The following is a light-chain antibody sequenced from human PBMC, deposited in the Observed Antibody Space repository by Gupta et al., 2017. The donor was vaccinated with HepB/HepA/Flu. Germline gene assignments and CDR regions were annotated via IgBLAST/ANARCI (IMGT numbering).Light chain of an antibody. Sequence: SVLTQPPSVSVAPGKTARISCEGTQIVVKSVHWYQQKPGQAPVLVVYDDSYRPSGIPKRFSGSNSVNTATLIITRVSAGDDADYYCQAWDSLNESYVFGTGTTFTVL. V-gene: IGLV3-21*03. J-gene: IGLJ1*01. CDR2: DDS. CDR3: QAWDSLNESYV. CDR1: QIVVKS.